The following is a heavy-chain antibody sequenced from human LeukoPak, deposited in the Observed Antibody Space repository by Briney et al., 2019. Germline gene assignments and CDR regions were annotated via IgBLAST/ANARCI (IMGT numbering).Heavy chain of an antibody. D-gene: IGHD6-6*01. V-gene: IGHV1-69*05. J-gene: IGHJ6*03. CDR2: IIPIFGTA. Sequence: SVKVSCKASGGTFSSYAISWVRQAPGQGHEWMGGIIPIFGTADYAQKFQGRVTITTDESTSTAYMELSSLRSEDTAVYYCASEKVPSIAARGTVGYYYYYMDVWGKGTTVTVSS. CDR3: ASEKVPSIAARGTVGYYYYYMDV. CDR1: GGTFSSYA.